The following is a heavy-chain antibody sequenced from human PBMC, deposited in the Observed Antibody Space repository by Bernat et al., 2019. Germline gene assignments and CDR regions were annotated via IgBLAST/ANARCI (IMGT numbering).Heavy chain of an antibody. V-gene: IGHV3-30-3*01. D-gene: IGHD1-7*01. Sequence: QVQLVESGGGLVKPGGSLRLSCAASGFTFSGYLMHWVRQAPGKGLEWVAAISDDGGNKNHGDSVKGRFTISRDNSKSTLYLQMNSLRAEDTAVYYCARENYGSFDYWGQGTLVTVSS. CDR1: GFTFSGYL. J-gene: IGHJ4*02. CDR3: ARENYGSFDY. CDR2: ISDDGGNK.